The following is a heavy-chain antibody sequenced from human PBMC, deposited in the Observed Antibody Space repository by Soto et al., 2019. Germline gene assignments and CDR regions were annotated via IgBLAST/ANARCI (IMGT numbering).Heavy chain of an antibody. CDR2: ISYDGSNK. Sequence: QVQLVESGGGVVQPGRSLRLSCAASGFTFSSYGMHWVRQAPGKGLEWVAVISYDGSNKYYADSVKGRFTISRDNSKNTLYLQMNSLRAEDTAVYYCVKELGSSPGRYWGQGTLVTVSS. CDR3: VKELGSSPGRY. J-gene: IGHJ4*02. V-gene: IGHV3-30*18. D-gene: IGHD1-26*01. CDR1: GFTFSSYG.